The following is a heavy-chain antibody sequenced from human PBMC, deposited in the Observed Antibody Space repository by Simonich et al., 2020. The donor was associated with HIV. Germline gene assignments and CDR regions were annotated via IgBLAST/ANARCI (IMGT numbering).Heavy chain of an antibody. J-gene: IGHJ4*02. Sequence: VQLQQWGAGLLKPSETLSLTCAVYGGSFSGYYWSWIRQAPGKGLEWIGEINRSGSANSNPSLKSRVTIAVDTSKNQFSVKLSSVTVADTAVYYCARRTTAYYNFWSGYYFDYWGQGTQVTVSS. CDR3: ARRTTAYYNFWSGYYFDY. CDR2: INRSGSA. V-gene: IGHV4-34*01. CDR1: GGSFSGYY. D-gene: IGHD3-3*01.